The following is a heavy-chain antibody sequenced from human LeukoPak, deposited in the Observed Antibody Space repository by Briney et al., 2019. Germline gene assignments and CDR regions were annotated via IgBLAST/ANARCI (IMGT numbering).Heavy chain of an antibody. V-gene: IGHV3-23*01. CDR2: ISGSGGST. Sequence: PGGSLRLSCTASGFTFGDYAMSWVRQAPGKGLEWVSAISGSGGSTYYADSVKGRFTISRDNSKNTLYLQMNSLRAEDTAVYYCAKVGYSSSWYPSWGQGTLVTVSS. CDR1: GFTFGDYA. J-gene: IGHJ5*02. CDR3: AKVGYSSSWYPS. D-gene: IGHD6-13*01.